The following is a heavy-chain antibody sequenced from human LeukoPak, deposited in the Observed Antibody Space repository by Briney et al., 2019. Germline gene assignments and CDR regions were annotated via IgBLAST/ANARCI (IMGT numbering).Heavy chain of an antibody. CDR2: IDWNGGST. V-gene: IGHV3-20*04. CDR3: ARDVSGGLY. D-gene: IGHD7-27*01. J-gene: IGHJ4*02. CDR1: GFTFDYYG. Sequence: GGSLRLSCAASGFTFDYYGMSWVRQAQGKGLEWVSGIDWNGGSTGYADSVKGRFTISRVNAKNSLYLQMNSLRAEDTALYYCARDVSGGLYCGQGTLVTVSS.